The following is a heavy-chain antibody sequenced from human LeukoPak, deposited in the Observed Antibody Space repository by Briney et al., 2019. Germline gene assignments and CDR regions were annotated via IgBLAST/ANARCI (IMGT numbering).Heavy chain of an antibody. CDR1: GFTFSNAW. Sequence: PGGSLRLSCAASGFTFSNAWMNWVRQAPGKGLEWVSAISGSGGSTYYADSVKGRFTISRDNSKNTLYLQMNSLRAEDTAVYYCAKDQGAAAAYWGQGTLVTVSS. V-gene: IGHV3-23*01. CDR3: AKDQGAAAAY. D-gene: IGHD6-13*01. J-gene: IGHJ4*02. CDR2: ISGSGGST.